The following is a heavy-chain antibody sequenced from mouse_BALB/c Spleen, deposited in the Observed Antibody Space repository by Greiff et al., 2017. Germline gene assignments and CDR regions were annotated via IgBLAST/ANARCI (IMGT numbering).Heavy chain of an antibody. CDR3: AHYYYDFG. CDR1: GFNIKDTY. D-gene: IGHD1-1*01. Sequence: VQLQQSGAELVKPGASVKLSCTASGFNIKDTYMHWVKQRPEQGLEWIGRIDPANGNTKYDPKFQGKATITADTSSNTAYLQLSSLTSEDTAVYYCAHYYYDFGWGQGTTRTVAS. CDR2: IDPANGNT. V-gene: IGHV14-3*02. J-gene: IGHJ2*01.